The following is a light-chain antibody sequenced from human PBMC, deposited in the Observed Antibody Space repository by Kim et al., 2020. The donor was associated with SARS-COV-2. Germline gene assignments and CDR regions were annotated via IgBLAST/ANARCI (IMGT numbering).Light chain of an antibody. CDR2: DAS. CDR1: QDISNY. V-gene: IGKV1-33*01. Sequence: DIQMIQSPSSLSPSVGDRVTITCQASQDISNYLSWYQQKPGKAPKLLIYDASNLETGVPSRFSGSGSGTDFTFTISSLQPEDIATYYCQQYDTLPLTFGGGTKVDIK. J-gene: IGKJ4*01. CDR3: QQYDTLPLT.